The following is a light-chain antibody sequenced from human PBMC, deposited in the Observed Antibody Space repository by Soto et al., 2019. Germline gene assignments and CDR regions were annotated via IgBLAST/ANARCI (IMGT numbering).Light chain of an antibody. Sequence: DIVMTQSPLSLPVTPGEPASISCRSSQSLLHSNGYNYLDWYLQKPGQSPQLLIYLGSNRASGVPARFSGSGSGTDFTRKISRVEAEDVGLYYCMQALQTPLTFGQGTRLEIK. CDR2: LGS. J-gene: IGKJ5*01. V-gene: IGKV2-28*01. CDR1: QSLLHSNGYNY. CDR3: MQALQTPLT.